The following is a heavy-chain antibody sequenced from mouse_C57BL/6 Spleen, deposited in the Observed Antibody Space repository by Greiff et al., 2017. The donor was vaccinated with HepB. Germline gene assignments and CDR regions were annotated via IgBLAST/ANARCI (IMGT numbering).Heavy chain of an antibody. D-gene: IGHD1-1*01. CDR2: IYPGDGDT. V-gene: IGHV1-82*01. Sequence: QVQLQQSGPELVKPGASVKISCKASGYAFSSSWMNWVKQRPGKGLEWIGRIYPGDGDTNYNGKFKGKATLTADKSSSTAYMQLSSLTSEDSAVYFCARLDGSSHWYFDVWGTGTTVTVSS. CDR1: GYAFSSSW. CDR3: ARLDGSSHWYFDV. J-gene: IGHJ1*03.